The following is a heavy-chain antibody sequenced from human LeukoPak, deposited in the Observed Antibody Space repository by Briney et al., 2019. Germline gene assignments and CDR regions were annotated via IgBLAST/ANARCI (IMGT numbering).Heavy chain of an antibody. Sequence: GASVKVSCKASDYTFTSYGISWVRQAPGQGLEWMGWISVYNGDTNYPQKFQGRVTMTTDTSTSTAYMELRSLRSDDTAVYYCARGSSGWYGGFDYWGQGTLVTVSS. V-gene: IGHV1-18*01. CDR2: ISVYNGDT. CDR3: ARGSSGWYGGFDY. J-gene: IGHJ4*02. CDR1: DYTFTSYG. D-gene: IGHD6-19*01.